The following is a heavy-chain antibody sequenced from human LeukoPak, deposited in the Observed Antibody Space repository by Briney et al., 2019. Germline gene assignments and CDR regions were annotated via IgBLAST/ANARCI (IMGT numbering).Heavy chain of an antibody. CDR1: GESFSGFY. V-gene: IGHV4-34*01. CDR2: INHSGST. D-gene: IGHD2-2*01. Sequence: SETLSLTCAVYGESFSGFYWSWIRQSPGKGLEWIGEINHSGSTNYNPSLKSRVTISVDTSKNQFSLKLSSVTAADTAVYYCARLRAKYCSSTSCSSFDYWGQGTLVTVSS. CDR3: ARLRAKYCSSTSCSSFDY. J-gene: IGHJ4*02.